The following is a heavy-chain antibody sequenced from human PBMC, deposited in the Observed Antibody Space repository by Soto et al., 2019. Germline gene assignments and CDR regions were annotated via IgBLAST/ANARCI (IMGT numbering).Heavy chain of an antibody. D-gene: IGHD2-15*01. Sequence: SVKVSCKASGGTFSTYAISWVRQAPGQGLVRMGGIIPIFGIANYAQKFQGRVTITADESTSTAYMELSSLRSEDTAVYYCARDGRGYCSGGSCPLNYYYYYGMDVWGQGTTVTVSS. J-gene: IGHJ6*02. CDR1: GGTFSTYA. CDR2: IIPIFGIA. CDR3: ARDGRGYCSGGSCPLNYYYYYGMDV. V-gene: IGHV1-69*13.